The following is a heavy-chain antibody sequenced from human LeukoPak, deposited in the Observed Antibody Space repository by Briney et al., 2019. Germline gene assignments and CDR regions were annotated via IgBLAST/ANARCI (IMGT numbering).Heavy chain of an antibody. CDR3: AKDGGDYGTGPYYFDY. V-gene: IGHV3-9*01. J-gene: IGHJ4*02. Sequence: GGSLRLSCAASVFTFDDYAMHWVRQAPGKGLEWVSGISWNSGSIGYAESVKGRFTISRDNAKNTMYLQNNRLRAENTALYYCAKDGGDYGTGPYYFDYWGQGNLVTVSS. D-gene: IGHD4-17*01. CDR1: VFTFDDYA. CDR2: ISWNSGSI.